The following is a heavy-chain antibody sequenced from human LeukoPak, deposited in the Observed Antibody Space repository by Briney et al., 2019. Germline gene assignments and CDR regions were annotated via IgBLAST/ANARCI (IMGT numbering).Heavy chain of an antibody. Sequence: HPGGSLRLSCAASGFTFSSYAMHWVRQAPGKGLEWVAVISYDGSNKYYADSVKGRFTISRDNSKNTLYLQMNSLRAEDTAVYYCAGSSSPTALDYWGQGTLVTVSS. CDR3: AGSSSPTALDY. J-gene: IGHJ4*02. D-gene: IGHD6-13*01. V-gene: IGHV3-30-3*01. CDR1: GFTFSSYA. CDR2: ISYDGSNK.